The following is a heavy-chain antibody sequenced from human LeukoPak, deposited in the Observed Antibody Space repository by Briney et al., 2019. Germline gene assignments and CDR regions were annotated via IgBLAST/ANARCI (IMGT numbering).Heavy chain of an antibody. D-gene: IGHD2-2*01. Sequence: GGSLRLSCAASGFTVSNKYMSWVRQAPGKGLEWVSIIYNDGSTYHADSVKGRFTISRDNSKNMLYLQMNSLRAEDTAVYYCAGATSYYYYYMDVWGKGTTVTVSS. CDR1: GFTVSNKY. V-gene: IGHV3-53*01. J-gene: IGHJ6*03. CDR3: AGATSYYYYYMDV. CDR2: IYNDGST.